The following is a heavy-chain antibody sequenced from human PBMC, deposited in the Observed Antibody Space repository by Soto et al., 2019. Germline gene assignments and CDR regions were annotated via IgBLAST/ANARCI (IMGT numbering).Heavy chain of an antibody. J-gene: IGHJ4*02. CDR3: ARQAQDEGYSSAWYFDY. CDR2: IFRSGRT. CDR1: GGSIGSSYYF. Sequence: QLQLQESGPGLVMPSETLSLTCTVSGGSIGSSYYFWGWIRQPPGKGLEWIGSIFRSGRTYYNPSLKSRVSISVDTSRDQFSLRLTSVTAAYTSVYFCARQAQDEGYSSAWYFDYWGPGTLVTVSS. D-gene: IGHD6-19*01. V-gene: IGHV4-39*01.